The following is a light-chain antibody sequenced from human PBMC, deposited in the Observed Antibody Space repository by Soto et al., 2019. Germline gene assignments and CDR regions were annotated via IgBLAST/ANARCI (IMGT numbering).Light chain of an antibody. CDR2: EVT. CDR3: CSYTGSDNVV. V-gene: IGLV2-23*02. Sequence: QSALTQPASVSGSPGQSITISCTAAGSDGGTYNLVSRNQQHPGKAPKLVIHEVTKRPSGASTRCSGSKSGNTAALTNSSLQAEDEAVYCCCSYTGSDNVVFGGETKLSVL. J-gene: IGLJ2*01. CDR1: GSDGGTYNL.